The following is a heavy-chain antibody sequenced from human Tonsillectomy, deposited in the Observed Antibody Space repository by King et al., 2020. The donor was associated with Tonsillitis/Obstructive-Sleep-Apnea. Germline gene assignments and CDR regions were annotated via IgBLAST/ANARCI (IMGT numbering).Heavy chain of an antibody. Sequence: VQLQQWGAGLLKPSETRSLTCDVYGETFNGSSWSGIRQPPGKGQECIGASSWRGSTHYNPSLKSRVTISIDKSKNQFSLKLSSESAADTAVYYCARLCGGRGSTYNFDYWSQGTLVTVSS. J-gene: IGHJ4*02. D-gene: IGHD3-10*01. CDR3: ARLCGGRGSTYNFDY. V-gene: IGHV4-34*01. CDR2: SSWRGST. CDR1: GETFNGSS.